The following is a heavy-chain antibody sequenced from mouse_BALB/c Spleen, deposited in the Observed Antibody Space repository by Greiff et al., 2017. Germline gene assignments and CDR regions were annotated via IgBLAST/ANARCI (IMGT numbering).Heavy chain of an antibody. V-gene: IGHV3-6*02. D-gene: IGHD1-2*01. J-gene: IGHJ2*01. Sequence: DVQLQQSGPGLVKPSQSLSLTCSVTGYSITSGYYWNWIRQFPGNKLEWMGYISYDGSNNYNPYLKNRISITRDTSKNQFFLKLNSVTTEDTATYYCARSPYYGYGYWGQGTALTGSS. CDR1: GYSITSGYY. CDR3: ARSPYYGYGY. CDR2: ISYDGSN.